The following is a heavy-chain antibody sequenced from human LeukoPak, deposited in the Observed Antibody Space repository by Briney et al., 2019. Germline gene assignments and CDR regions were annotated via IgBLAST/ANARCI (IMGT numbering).Heavy chain of an antibody. V-gene: IGHV3-15*01. D-gene: IGHD2-21*02. CDR1: GFTFSNAW. CDR3: TTEHVTYCGGDCHDAYFDY. CDR2: IKSKTDGGTT. Sequence: GGSLRLSCAASGFTFSNAWMSWVRQAAGKGLEWDGRIKSKTDGGTTDYAAPVKGRFTISRDDSKNTLYLQMNSLKTEDTAVYYCTTEHVTYCGGDCHDAYFDYWGQGTLVTVSS. J-gene: IGHJ4*02.